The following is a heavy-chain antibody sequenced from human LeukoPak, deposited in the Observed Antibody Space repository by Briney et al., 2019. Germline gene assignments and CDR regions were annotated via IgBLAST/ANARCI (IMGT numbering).Heavy chain of an antibody. CDR2: INPNSGGT. J-gene: IGHJ4*02. CDR1: GYTFTGYY. Sequence: ASVKVSCKASGYTFTGYYMHWVRQPPGQGLEWMGWINPNSGGTNYAQKFQGRVTMTRDTSISTAYMELSRLRSDDTAVYYCARENDYYDSSGWLDYWGQGTLVTVSS. V-gene: IGHV1-2*02. CDR3: ARENDYYDSSGWLDY. D-gene: IGHD3-22*01.